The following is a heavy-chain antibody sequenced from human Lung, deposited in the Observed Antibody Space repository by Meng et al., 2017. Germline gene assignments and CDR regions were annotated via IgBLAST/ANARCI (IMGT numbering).Heavy chain of an antibody. CDR3: ARFDISSSGRGDY. Sequence: VHWQGAGPGLVKPSGIRSLTCSISGGSITSSTWWSWVRQTPGKGLEWFGEIFHSGSTNYNPPLESRVTISVDKSKNQFSLKVYSVTAADTATYYCARFDISSSGRGDYWGQGILVTVSS. J-gene: IGHJ4*02. CDR1: GGSITSSTW. CDR2: IFHSGST. D-gene: IGHD1-26*01. V-gene: IGHV4-4*02.